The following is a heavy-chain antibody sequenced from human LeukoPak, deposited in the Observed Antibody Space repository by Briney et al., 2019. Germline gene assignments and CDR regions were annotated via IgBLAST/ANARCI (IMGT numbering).Heavy chain of an antibody. J-gene: IGHJ4*02. CDR2: ISAYNGNR. CDR1: GYTFTSYD. CDR3: AVGGKQL. Sequence: ASVKVSCKASGYTFTSYDISWVRQAPGQGLEWMGWISAYNGNRIYAEKLQGRVTMTTDTSTSIAYMELRSLRSDDTGVYYCAVGGKQLWGQGTLVTVSS. D-gene: IGHD4-23*01. V-gene: IGHV1-18*01.